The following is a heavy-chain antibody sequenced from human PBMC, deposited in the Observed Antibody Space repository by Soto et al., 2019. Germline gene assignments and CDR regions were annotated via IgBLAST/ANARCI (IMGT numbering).Heavy chain of an antibody. CDR2: IYYNGAT. D-gene: IGHD3-10*01. V-gene: IGHV4-30-4*08. CDR3: ARDGGRGYYGSGTYFDF. CDR1: GDSMKSAHYY. J-gene: IGHJ4*02. Sequence: SETLSLTCTVSGDSMKSAHYYWSWIRQPPGKGLEWLGYIYYNGATYYTPSLDSRLTISVDTSKNQFSLKLRSVTAADTAVYFCARDGGRGYYGSGTYFDFWGQGTLVTVSS.